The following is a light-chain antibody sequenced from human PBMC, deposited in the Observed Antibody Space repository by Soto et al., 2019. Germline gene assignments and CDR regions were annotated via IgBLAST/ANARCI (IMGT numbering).Light chain of an antibody. CDR1: SSDVGGYNL. CDR3: CLYIGATTYV. J-gene: IGLJ1*01. V-gene: IGLV2-23*02. Sequence: QSLLTQPASVSGSPGQSITISCTGTSSDVGGYNLVSWYQQHPGKAPKLMIYEVSNRPSGVPDRFSGSTSVNSASLTISGLQADDEADYYCCLYIGATTYVVGTGTKVNVL. CDR2: EVS.